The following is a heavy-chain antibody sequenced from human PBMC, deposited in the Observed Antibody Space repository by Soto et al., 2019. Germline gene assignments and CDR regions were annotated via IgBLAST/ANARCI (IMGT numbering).Heavy chain of an antibody. J-gene: IGHJ4*01. D-gene: IGHD2-8*01. CDR3: GRAGYCTDGVCHVWIDY. Sequence: ASVKVSCKASGYSFTTYDINWVRQAPGQGLEWMGWMSPRNGNTGVAQNLQGRFTMTSDTSINTAYMELSSLRSEDTAVYYCGRAGYCTDGVCHVWIDYWGQ. CDR1: GYSFTTYD. V-gene: IGHV1-8*01. CDR2: MSPRNGNT.